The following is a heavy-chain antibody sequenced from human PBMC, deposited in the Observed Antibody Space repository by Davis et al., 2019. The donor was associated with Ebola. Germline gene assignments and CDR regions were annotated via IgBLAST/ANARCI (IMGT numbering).Heavy chain of an antibody. CDR3: ARERAEYYYGSGSYYYYGMDV. J-gene: IGHJ6*02. D-gene: IGHD3-10*01. Sequence: AASVKVSCKASGYTFTSYYMHWVRQAPGQGLEWMGIINPSGGSTSYAQKFQGRVTITADKSTSTAYMELSSLRSEDTAVYYCARERAEYYYGSGSYYYYGMDVWGQGTTVTVSS. V-gene: IGHV1-46*01. CDR1: GYTFTSYY. CDR2: INPSGGST.